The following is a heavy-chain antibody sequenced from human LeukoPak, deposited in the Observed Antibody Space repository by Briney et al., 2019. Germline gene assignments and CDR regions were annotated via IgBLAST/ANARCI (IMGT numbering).Heavy chain of an antibody. V-gene: IGHV3-48*03. D-gene: IGHD3-3*01. CDR3: ARDKLGVVRTYYYYYGMDV. Sequence: GGSLRLSCAASGFTFSSYEMNWVRQAPGKGLEWVSYISSSGSTIYYADSVKGRFTISRDNAKNSLYLQMNSLRAEDTAVYYCARDKLGVVRTYYYYYGMDVWGQGTTVTVSS. CDR2: ISSSGSTI. J-gene: IGHJ6*02. CDR1: GFTFSSYE.